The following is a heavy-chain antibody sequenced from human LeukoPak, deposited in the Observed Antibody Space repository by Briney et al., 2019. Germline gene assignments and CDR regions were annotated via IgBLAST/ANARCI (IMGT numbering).Heavy chain of an antibody. J-gene: IGHJ4*02. CDR1: GFTFSSYA. CDR3: AKARHYDFWSGEGNFDY. V-gene: IGHV3-23*01. D-gene: IGHD3-3*01. CDR2: ISGSGSST. Sequence: GGSLRLSCAASGFTFSSYAMSWVRQAPGKGLEWVSAISGSGSSTYYAYSVKGRFTISRDNSKNTLYLQVNSLRAEDTAVYYCAKARHYDFWSGEGNFDYWGQGPLVTVSS.